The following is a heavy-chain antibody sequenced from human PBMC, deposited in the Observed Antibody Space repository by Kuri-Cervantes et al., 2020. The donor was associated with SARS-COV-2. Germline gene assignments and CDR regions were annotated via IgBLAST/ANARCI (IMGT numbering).Heavy chain of an antibody. J-gene: IGHJ5*02. D-gene: IGHD6-19*01. CDR2: ISSSSSTI. CDR1: GFTFSSYS. Sequence: GGSLRLSCAASGFTFSSYSMSWVRQAPGKGLEWVSYISSSSSTIYCADSVKGRFTISRDNAKNSLYLQMNSLRAEDTAVYYCARGQGSGWYLGLSANWFDPWGQGTLVTVSS. CDR3: ARGQGSGWYLGLSANWFDP. V-gene: IGHV3-48*04.